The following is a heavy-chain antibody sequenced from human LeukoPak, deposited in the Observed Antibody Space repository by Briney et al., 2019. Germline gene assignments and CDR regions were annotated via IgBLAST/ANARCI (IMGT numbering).Heavy chain of an antibody. CDR3: AKGWLRQVGAFDI. Sequence: GGSLRLSCAASGFIFSSSAMSWVRQAPGKGLEWVSAISGSGGSTYYADSVKGRFTISRDNSKNTLYLQMNSLRAEDTAVYYCAKGWLRQVGAFDIWGQGTMVTVSS. D-gene: IGHD5-12*01. CDR1: GFIFSSSA. CDR2: ISGSGGST. J-gene: IGHJ3*02. V-gene: IGHV3-23*01.